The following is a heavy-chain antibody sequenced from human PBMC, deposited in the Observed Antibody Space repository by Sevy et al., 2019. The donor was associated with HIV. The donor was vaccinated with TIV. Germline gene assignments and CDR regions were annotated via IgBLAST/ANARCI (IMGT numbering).Heavy chain of an antibody. CDR2: LSFGCGKI. V-gene: IGHV3-23*01. Sequence: GGSLRLSCAASGFAFYDYSMSWIHQAPGKGLEWVATLSFGCGKINYADSVKGRFTISRDNSKNSFYLQMDNLRVEDTALYYCAREGCTRPHDYWGQRTRVTVSS. CDR1: GFAFYDYS. J-gene: IGHJ4*02. CDR3: AREGCTRPHDY. D-gene: IGHD2-8*01.